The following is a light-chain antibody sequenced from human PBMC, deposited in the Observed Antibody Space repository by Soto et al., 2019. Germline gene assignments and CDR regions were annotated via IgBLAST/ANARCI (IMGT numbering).Light chain of an antibody. Sequence: ETVLTQSPGTVSLSPGERATLSCTTSQSVRSNYLAWYQQKPGQAPRLLIYGVLSRATGIPDRFSGSGSGTDFTLSGLEPEDSADYYCQHYDGSPRTFGQGTKLEI. CDR2: GVL. CDR3: QHYDGSPRT. V-gene: IGKV3-20*01. J-gene: IGKJ2*01. CDR1: QSVRSNY.